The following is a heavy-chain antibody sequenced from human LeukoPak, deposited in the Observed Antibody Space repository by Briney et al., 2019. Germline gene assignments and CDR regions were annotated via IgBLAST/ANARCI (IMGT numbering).Heavy chain of an antibody. V-gene: IGHV3-11*04. CDR3: AELGITMIGGV. D-gene: IGHD3-10*02. Sequence: GGSLRLSCAASGFSVSSNYMSWVRQAPGKGLEWVSYISSSGSTIYYADSVKGRFTISRDNAKNSLYLQMNSLRAEDTAVYYCAELGITMIGGVWGKGTTVTISS. CDR2: ISSSGSTI. CDR1: GFSVSSNY. J-gene: IGHJ6*04.